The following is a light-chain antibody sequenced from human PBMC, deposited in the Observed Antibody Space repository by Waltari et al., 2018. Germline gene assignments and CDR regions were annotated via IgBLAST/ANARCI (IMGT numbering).Light chain of an antibody. Sequence: QSALTQPRSVSGSPGQSVTISCTGTSSDVGGYNYVSWYQQHPGKAPKLMIYDVTKRPSGVHDRVSGPQSGNTSSRTISGLQAEDEADYYCCSYAGSYTWVFGGGTTLTVL. V-gene: IGLV2-11*01. J-gene: IGLJ3*02. CDR2: DVT. CDR3: CSYAGSYTWV. CDR1: SSDVGGYNY.